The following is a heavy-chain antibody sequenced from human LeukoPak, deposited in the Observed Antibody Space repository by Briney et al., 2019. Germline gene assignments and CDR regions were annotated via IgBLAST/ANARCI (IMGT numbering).Heavy chain of an antibody. V-gene: IGHV3-7*01. CDR2: IKEDGSEN. D-gene: IGHD3-22*01. CDR3: ARDSSGYQ. CDR1: GFTFSTYW. J-gene: IGHJ4*02. Sequence: GGSLRLSYAASGFTFSTYWMSWVRQAPGKGLEWVANIKEDGSENYYGDSVKGRFTISRDNAKNSLYLQMNSLRAEDTAVYYCARDSSGYQWGQGTLVTVSS.